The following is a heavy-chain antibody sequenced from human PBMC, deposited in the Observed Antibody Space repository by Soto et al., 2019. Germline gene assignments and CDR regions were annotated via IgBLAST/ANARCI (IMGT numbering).Heavy chain of an antibody. D-gene: IGHD1-1*01. V-gene: IGHV1-18*01. CDR1: GYTFTSYG. J-gene: IGHJ4*02. CDR2: ISAHNGNT. CDR3: ARGRYGDY. Sequence: QVHLVQSGAEVKKPGASVKVSCKASGYTFTSYGITWVRQAPGQGLEWMGWISAHNGNTDYAQKLQGRVIVTRDTSTCTAYMELRSPISDDTALYYCARGRYGDYWGQGALVTVSS.